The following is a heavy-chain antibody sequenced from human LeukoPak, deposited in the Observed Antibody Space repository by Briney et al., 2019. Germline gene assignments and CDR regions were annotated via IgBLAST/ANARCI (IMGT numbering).Heavy chain of an antibody. Sequence: ASVKVSCKASGSTFTRYYIHWVRQAPGQGLDWMGMINPSSGSTRFAQMFQDRVTMTRDTSTSAVYMELSSLRSEDTAVYYCARELRITMVRGVIPLGYWGQGTLVTVSS. V-gene: IGHV1-46*01. D-gene: IGHD3-10*01. CDR2: INPSSGST. CDR1: GSTFTRYY. CDR3: ARELRITMVRGVIPLGY. J-gene: IGHJ4*02.